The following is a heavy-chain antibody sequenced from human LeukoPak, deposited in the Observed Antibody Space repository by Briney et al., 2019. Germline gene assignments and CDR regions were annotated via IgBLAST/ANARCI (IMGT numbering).Heavy chain of an antibody. V-gene: IGHV4-59*01. CDR1: GGSISSYY. CDR3: ARTDYDILTGSGAFDI. D-gene: IGHD3-9*01. CDR2: IHYSGST. J-gene: IGHJ3*02. Sequence: PSETLSLTCTVSGGSISSYYWSWIRQPPGKGLEWIGYIHYSGSTNYNPSLKSRVTISVDTSKNQFSLKLSSVTAADTAVYYCARTDYDILTGSGAFDIWGQGTMVTVSS.